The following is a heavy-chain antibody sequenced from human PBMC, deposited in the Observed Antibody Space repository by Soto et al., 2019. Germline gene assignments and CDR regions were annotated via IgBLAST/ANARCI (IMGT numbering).Heavy chain of an antibody. CDR2: ISGSGSTI. Sequence: QVQLVESGGGLVKPGGSLRLSCAASGFTFSDYYMSWIRQAPGKGLELVSYISGSGSTIYYADSVKGRFTISRDNAKNSLHLQMNSLRAEDTAVYYCASGVAASHFYYYYRDVWGKGTTVTVSS. D-gene: IGHD2-15*01. CDR3: ASGVAASHFYYYYRDV. V-gene: IGHV3-11*01. CDR1: GFTFSDYY. J-gene: IGHJ6*03.